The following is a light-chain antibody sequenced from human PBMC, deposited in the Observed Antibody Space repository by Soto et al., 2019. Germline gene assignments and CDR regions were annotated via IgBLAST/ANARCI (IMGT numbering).Light chain of an antibody. J-gene: IGKJ5*01. CDR2: DAS. Sequence: EIVLTQSPATLSLSPGERATLSCRASQSVGSYLAWYQQKPGQAPRLLIFDASNRATGIPARFSGSGSGTDLTLTINNLEPEDFAVYYCQQHSNWPFTFGQGTRLEIK. CDR3: QQHSNWPFT. V-gene: IGKV3-11*01. CDR1: QSVGSY.